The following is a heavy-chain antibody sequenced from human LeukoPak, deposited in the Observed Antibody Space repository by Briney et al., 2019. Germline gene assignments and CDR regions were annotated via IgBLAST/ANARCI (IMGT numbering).Heavy chain of an antibody. CDR1: GFIFSPYW. CDR3: AGVRTEWYIDL. D-gene: IGHD2-8*02. J-gene: IGHJ2*01. CDR2: MKEDGGEK. Sequence: PGGSLRLSCAASGFIFSPYWVTWVRQAPGMGLEWVANMKEDGGEKFYVDSVRGRFTISRDNAKNSLYLQMNSLRVEDTGVYYCAGVRTEWYIDLWGRGTLVTVPT. V-gene: IGHV3-7*01.